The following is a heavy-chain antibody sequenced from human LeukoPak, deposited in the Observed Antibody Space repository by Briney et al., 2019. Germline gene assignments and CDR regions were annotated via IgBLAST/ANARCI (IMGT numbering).Heavy chain of an antibody. Sequence: GGSLRLSRAASGFTFSSYAMSWVRQAPGKGLEWVSAISGSGGSTYYADSVKGRFTISRDNSKNTLYLQMNSLRAEDTAVYYCAKVSVGATLYFDYWGQGTLVTVSS. CDR3: AKVSVGATLYFDY. J-gene: IGHJ4*02. V-gene: IGHV3-23*01. D-gene: IGHD1-26*01. CDR2: ISGSGGST. CDR1: GFTFSSYA.